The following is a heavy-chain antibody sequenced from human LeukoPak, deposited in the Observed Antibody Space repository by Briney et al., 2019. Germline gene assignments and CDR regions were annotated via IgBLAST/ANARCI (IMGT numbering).Heavy chain of an antibody. CDR3: ARDTYYYDSSGYYFETYAFDI. V-gene: IGHV3-74*01. D-gene: IGHD3-22*01. CDR1: GFTRRYW. CDR2: TDNDGSTT. J-gene: IGHJ3*02. Sequence: PGGSLRLSCAASGFTRRYWMHWVRQAPGKGLVWVSRTDNDGSTTNYVDSVKGRFTVSSDNAKNTLFLQMNSLRAEDSGVYYCARDTYYYDSSGYYFETYAFDIWGQGTMVTVSS.